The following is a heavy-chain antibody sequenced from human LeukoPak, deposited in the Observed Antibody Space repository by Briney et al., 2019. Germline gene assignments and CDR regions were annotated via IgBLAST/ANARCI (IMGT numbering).Heavy chain of an antibody. V-gene: IGHV4-59*08. CDR1: GGSISSYY. CDR3: AGQPGGYCGGDCYEGWFDP. CDR2: IYYSGST. Sequence: SETLSLTCTVSGGSISSYYWSWIRQPPGKGLEWIGYIYYSGSTNYNPSLKSRVTISVDTSKNQFSLKLSSVTAADTAVYYCAGQPGGYCGGDCYEGWFDPWGQGTLVTVSS. D-gene: IGHD2-21*02. J-gene: IGHJ5*02.